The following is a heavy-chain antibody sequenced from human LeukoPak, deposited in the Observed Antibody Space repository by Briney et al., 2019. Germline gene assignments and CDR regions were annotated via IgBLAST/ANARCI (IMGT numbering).Heavy chain of an antibody. V-gene: IGHV1-69*04. CDR1: GGTFSSYA. J-gene: IGHJ6*02. CDR2: IIPILGIA. D-gene: IGHD5-12*01. CDR3: ARENSGYDPAYYYYGMDV. Sequence: SVKVSCKASGGTFSSYAISWVRQAPGQGLEWMGRIIPILGIANYAQKFQGRVTITADKSTSTAYLKLSSLRAEDTAVYYCARENSGYDPAYYYYGMDVWGQGTTVTVSS.